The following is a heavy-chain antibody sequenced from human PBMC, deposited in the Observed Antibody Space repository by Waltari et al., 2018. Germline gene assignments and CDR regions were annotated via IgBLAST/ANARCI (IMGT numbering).Heavy chain of an antibody. CDR2: IIPIFGTA. Sequence: QVQLVQSGAEVTKPGSSVKVSCKASGGTFSSYAISWVRQAPGQGLEWMGGIIPIFGTANYAQKFQGRVTITTDESTSTAYMELSSLRSEDTAVYYCASSDFTYYYDSSGYDYWGQGTLVTVSS. CDR1: GGTFSSYA. CDR3: ASSDFTYYYDSSGYDY. V-gene: IGHV1-69*05. D-gene: IGHD3-22*01. J-gene: IGHJ4*02.